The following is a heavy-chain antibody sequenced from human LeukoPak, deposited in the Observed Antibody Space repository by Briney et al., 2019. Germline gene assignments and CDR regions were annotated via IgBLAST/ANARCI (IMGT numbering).Heavy chain of an antibody. V-gene: IGHV1-2*02. D-gene: IGHD3-16*02. CDR1: GYTLTGYY. J-gene: IGHJ5*02. CDR3: ARDKLGLGELSLYDQ. Sequence: ASVKVSCQASGYTLTGYYMHWVRQAPGQGLAGMGWMNPNSGGTKSAQKFQGRVTMTRDTSISTAYMELSRLTSDDTAMYYCARDKLGLGELSLYDQWGQGTLVTVSS. CDR2: MNPNSGGT.